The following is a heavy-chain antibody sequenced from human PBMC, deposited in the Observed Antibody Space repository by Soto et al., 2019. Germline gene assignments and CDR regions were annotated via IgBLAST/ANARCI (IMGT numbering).Heavy chain of an antibody. CDR3: ARTPKYYYDSSGYYLGVNWFDP. CDR1: GGTFSSYS. D-gene: IGHD3-22*01. V-gene: IGHV1-69*13. Sequence: SVKVSCKASGGTFSSYSISWVRQAPGQGLERMGGIIPIFGTANYAQKFQGRVTITADESTSTAYMELSSLRSEDTAVYYCARTPKYYYDSSGYYLGVNWFDPWGQGTLVTVSS. CDR2: IIPIFGTA. J-gene: IGHJ5*02.